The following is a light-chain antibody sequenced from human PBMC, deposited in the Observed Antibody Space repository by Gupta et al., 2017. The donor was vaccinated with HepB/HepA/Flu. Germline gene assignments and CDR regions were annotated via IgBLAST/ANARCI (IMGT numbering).Light chain of an antibody. CDR2: KAS. J-gene: IGKJ4*01. CDR3: QQEDYSPIT. CDR1: QSISSW. V-gene: IGKV1-5*03. Sequence: DIQMTQSPSTLSASVGDRVTITCRASQSISSWLAWYQQKPGKAPKLLIYKASTVESGVPSRFSGSGSGTEFTLTISSGQPDDFATYYCQQEDYSPITFGRGTKVEIK.